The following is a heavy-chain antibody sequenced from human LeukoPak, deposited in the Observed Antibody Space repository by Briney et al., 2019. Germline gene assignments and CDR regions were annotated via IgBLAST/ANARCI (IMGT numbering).Heavy chain of an antibody. CDR1: GGSIGSGSYY. J-gene: IGHJ4*02. V-gene: IGHV4-61*02. Sequence: SQTLSLTCTVSGGSIGSGSYYWSWIRQPAGKGLEWIGRIYTSGSTNYNPSLKSRVTISVDTSKNQFSLKLSSVTAADTAVYYCAREVRFLEWLPHAFDYWGQGTLVTVSS. D-gene: IGHD3-3*01. CDR2: IYTSGST. CDR3: AREVRFLEWLPHAFDY.